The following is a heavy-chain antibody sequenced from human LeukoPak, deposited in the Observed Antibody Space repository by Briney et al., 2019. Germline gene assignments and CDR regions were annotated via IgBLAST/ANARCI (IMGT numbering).Heavy chain of an antibody. J-gene: IGHJ5*02. V-gene: IGHV3-33*01. Sequence: AGSLRLSCAASGFSFSSYVMRWVRQAPGKGLEWVADIWYDGSNKYNADSVKGGFTISRDNSKNTLYLQMNSLRAEDTAVYYCARDFCSGGSCYSGLSDPWGQGTLVTVSS. D-gene: IGHD2-15*01. CDR2: IWYDGSNK. CDR3: ARDFCSGGSCYSGLSDP. CDR1: GFSFSSYV.